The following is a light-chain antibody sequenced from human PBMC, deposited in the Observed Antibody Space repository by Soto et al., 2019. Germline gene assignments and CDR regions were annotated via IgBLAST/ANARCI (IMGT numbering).Light chain of an antibody. CDR1: QSVLYSSNNKNH. V-gene: IGKV4-1*01. CDR3: QQYYSTLLT. Sequence: DIVMTQSPDSLAVSLGERATINCESRQSVLYSSNNKNHLAWYQQKPGQPPKLLIYWASTRESGVPDRFSGSGSGTDFTLTISSLQAEDVAVYFCQQYYSTLLTFGGGSKVDIK. J-gene: IGKJ4*01. CDR2: WAS.